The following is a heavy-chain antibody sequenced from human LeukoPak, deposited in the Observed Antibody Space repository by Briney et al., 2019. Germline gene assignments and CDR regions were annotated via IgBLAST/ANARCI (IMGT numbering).Heavy chain of an antibody. CDR2: IYPGDSDT. D-gene: IGHD2-15*01. V-gene: IGHV5-51*01. J-gene: IGHJ6*03. Sequence: GESLKISCKGSGYSFTSYWIAWVSQMPGKGLEWMGIIYPGDSDTRYSPSFQSQVTISADKSISTAYLQWSSLKASDTAVYYCARSSGREGYYYYMYFWGKGTTVIV. CDR3: ARSSGREGYYYYMYF. CDR1: GYSFTSYW.